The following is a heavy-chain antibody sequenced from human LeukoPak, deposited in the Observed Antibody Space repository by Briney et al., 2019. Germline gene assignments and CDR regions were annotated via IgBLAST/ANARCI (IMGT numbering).Heavy chain of an antibody. CDR1: GFTFSSYS. CDR3: ARDGEVARTGDEVNWFDP. V-gene: IGHV3-21*01. D-gene: IGHD7-27*01. CDR2: ISSSSSYI. Sequence: PGGSLRLSCAASGFTFSSYSMNWVRQAPGKGLEWVSSISSSSSYIYYADSVKGRFTISRDNAKNSLYLQMNSLRAEDTAVYYCARDGEVARTGDEVNWFDPWGQGTLVTVSS. J-gene: IGHJ5*02.